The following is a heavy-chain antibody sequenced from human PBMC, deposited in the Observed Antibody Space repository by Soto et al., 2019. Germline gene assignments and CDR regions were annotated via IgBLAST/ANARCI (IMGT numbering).Heavy chain of an antibody. D-gene: IGHD2-2*01. CDR2: IYYSGST. V-gene: IGHV4-39*01. CDR1: GGSISSSSYY. CDR3: ARIVEGYCSSTSCSPGGDYYYYMDV. Sequence: SETLSLTCTVSGGSISSSSYYWGWIRQPPGKGLEWIGSIYYSGSTYYNPSLKSRVTISVDTSKNQFSLKLSSVTAADTAVYYCARIVEGYCSSTSCSPGGDYYYYMDVWGKGTTVTVSS. J-gene: IGHJ6*03.